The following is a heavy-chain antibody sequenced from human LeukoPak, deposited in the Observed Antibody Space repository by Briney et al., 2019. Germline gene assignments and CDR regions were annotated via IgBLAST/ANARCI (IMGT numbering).Heavy chain of an antibody. CDR1: GFIFRSHH. J-gene: IGHJ4*02. CDR2: IRTPGHP. Sequence: ETLTLSCATSGFIFRSHHMHWLRQATGNSLESIAGIRTPGHPYYAASLKGRFTISREKSKNSLYFQMNALSAEDTDVYYCASVPYGSGSYYNGRLWYWGQGTLVTVSS. D-gene: IGHD3-10*01. V-gene: IGHV3-13*05. CDR3: ASVPYGSGSYYNGRLWY.